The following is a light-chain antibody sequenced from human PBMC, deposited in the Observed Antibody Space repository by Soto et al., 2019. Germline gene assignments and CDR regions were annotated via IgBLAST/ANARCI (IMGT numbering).Light chain of an antibody. Sequence: QSALTQPASVSGSPGQSITISCTGTSSDVGGYNYVSWYQQHPGKAPKLMIYEVSNRPSGVSNRFSGSKSGNTASLTISGLQAEDGAYYYCSSYTSSSTLVFGGGTKVTVL. CDR2: EVS. V-gene: IGLV2-14*01. CDR1: SSDVGGYNY. CDR3: SSYTSSSTLV. J-gene: IGLJ2*01.